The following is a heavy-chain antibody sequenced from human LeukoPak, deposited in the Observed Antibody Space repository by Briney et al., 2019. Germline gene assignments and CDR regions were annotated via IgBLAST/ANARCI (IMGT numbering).Heavy chain of an antibody. V-gene: IGHV3-20*01. CDR3: EGLYCSGGSCYLGNYYYYMDV. CDR2: INWNGGST. D-gene: IGHD2-15*01. J-gene: IGHJ6*03. Sequence: GGSLRLSCAASGFTFDDYGMSWVRQAPGKGLEWVSGINWNGGSTGYADSVKGRFTISRDNAKNSLYLQMNSLRAEDTALYHCEGLYCSGGSCYLGNYYYYMDVWGKGTTVTISS. CDR1: GFTFDDYG.